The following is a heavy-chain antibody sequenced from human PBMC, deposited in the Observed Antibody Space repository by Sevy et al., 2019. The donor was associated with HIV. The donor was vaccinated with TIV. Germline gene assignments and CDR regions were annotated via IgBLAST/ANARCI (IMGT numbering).Heavy chain of an antibody. CDR3: ARAPSGSQGPGQYFHH. CDR1: GYTFTNYH. Sequence: ASVKVSCKASGYTFTNYHITWVCQAAGQGLEWMGWITPNNGNTNYARRLQGRVTMTTDTSTATAYMELRSLRSDDTAVYYCARAPSGSQGPGQYFHHWGQGTLVTVSS. D-gene: IGHD1-26*01. J-gene: IGHJ1*01. V-gene: IGHV1-18*01. CDR2: ITPNNGNT.